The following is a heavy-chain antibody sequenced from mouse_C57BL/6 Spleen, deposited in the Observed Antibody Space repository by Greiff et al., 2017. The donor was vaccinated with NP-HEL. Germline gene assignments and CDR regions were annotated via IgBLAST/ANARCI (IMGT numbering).Heavy chain of an antibody. D-gene: IGHD1-1*01. CDR2: IWSGGST. V-gene: IGHV2-2*01. J-gene: IGHJ1*03. Sequence: VKLMESGPGLVQPSQCLSITCTVSGFSLTSYGVHWVRQSPGKGLEWLGVIWSGGSTDYNAAFISRLSISKDNSKSQVFFKMNSLQADDTAIYYCARTRLYYGSSPYFDVWGTGTTVTVSS. CDR1: GFSLTSYG. CDR3: ARTRLYYGSSPYFDV.